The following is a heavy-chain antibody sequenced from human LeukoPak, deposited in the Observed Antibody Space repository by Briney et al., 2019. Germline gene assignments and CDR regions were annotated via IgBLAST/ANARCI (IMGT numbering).Heavy chain of an antibody. D-gene: IGHD2-2*01. CDR3: AKDLEVVPAGVDY. J-gene: IGHJ4*02. V-gene: IGHV3-23*01. CDR1: GFTFSSYA. CDR2: ISGCGGST. Sequence: GGSLRLSCAASGFTFSSYAMSWVRQAPGKGLEWVSAISGCGGSTYHAHSVKGRFTIYRDNSKNTLYLQMNSLRAEDTAVYYCAKDLEVVPAGVDYWGQGTLVTVSS.